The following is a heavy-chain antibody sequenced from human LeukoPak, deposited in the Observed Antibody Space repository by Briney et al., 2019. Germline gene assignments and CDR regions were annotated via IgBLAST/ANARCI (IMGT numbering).Heavy chain of an antibody. CDR1: GYSFTSYW. CDR3: ARGVNIAASPGSSWFDP. D-gene: IGHD6-13*01. CDR2: IYPGDSDT. Sequence: GESLKISCKGSGYSFTSYWIGWVRQMPGKGLEWMGIIYPGDSDTRYSPSFQGQVTISADKSISTAYLQWSSLKASDTAMYYCARGVNIAASPGSSWFDPWGQGTLVTVSS. V-gene: IGHV5-51*01. J-gene: IGHJ5*02.